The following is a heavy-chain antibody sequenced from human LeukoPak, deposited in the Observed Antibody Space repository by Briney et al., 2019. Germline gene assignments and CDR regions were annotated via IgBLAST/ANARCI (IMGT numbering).Heavy chain of an antibody. Sequence: ASVNVSCKASGYTFSGHYIHWVRQAPGQGLEWMGIINPSGGSTSYAQKFQGRVTMTRDTSTSTVYMELSSLRSEDTAVYYCARDDEVVPFDYWGQGTLVTVSS. CDR1: GYTFSGHY. CDR2: INPSGGST. J-gene: IGHJ4*02. V-gene: IGHV1-46*01. D-gene: IGHD2-21*01. CDR3: ARDDEVVPFDY.